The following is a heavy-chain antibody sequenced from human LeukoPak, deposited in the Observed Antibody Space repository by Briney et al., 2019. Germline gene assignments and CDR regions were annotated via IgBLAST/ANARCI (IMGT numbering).Heavy chain of an antibody. CDR2: ISGSGGST. CDR1: GFTFSSYA. D-gene: IGHD3-22*01. Sequence: GRSLSLSCAASGFTFSSYAMSWVRQAPGKGLEWVSAISGSGGSTYYADSVKGRFTISRDNSKNTLYLQMNSLRAEDTAVYYCAKVSGDSSGYYFDYWGQGTLVTVSS. J-gene: IGHJ4*02. CDR3: AKVSGDSSGYYFDY. V-gene: IGHV3-23*01.